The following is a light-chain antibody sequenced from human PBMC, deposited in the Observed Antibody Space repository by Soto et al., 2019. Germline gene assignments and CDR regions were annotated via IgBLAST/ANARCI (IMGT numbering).Light chain of an antibody. CDR2: GAS. CDR3: QQLYRYPLS. Sequence: ELTQSPSSLSASIGDRVTITCRASQGISSYLAWYQQKPGKVPNLLISGASTLQSGVPSRFSGSGSGTECTLTISSLQPEDFATYYCQQLYRYPLSFGGGTKVE. V-gene: IGKV1-9*01. J-gene: IGKJ4*01. CDR1: QGISSY.